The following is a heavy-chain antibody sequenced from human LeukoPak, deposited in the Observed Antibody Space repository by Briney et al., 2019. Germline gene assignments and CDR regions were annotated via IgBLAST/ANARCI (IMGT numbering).Heavy chain of an antibody. Sequence: GGSLRLSCAASGFTFSSFAMHWVRQAPGKGLEWVAVISYDGSNKYYADSVKGRFTISRDNSKNTLYLQMNSLRAEDRAVYYCARDEGYGLKATNHYDYWGQGTLVTVSS. CDR2: ISYDGSNK. V-gene: IGHV3-30*04. J-gene: IGHJ4*02. CDR1: GFTFSSFA. D-gene: IGHD5-12*01. CDR3: ARDEGYGLKATNHYDY.